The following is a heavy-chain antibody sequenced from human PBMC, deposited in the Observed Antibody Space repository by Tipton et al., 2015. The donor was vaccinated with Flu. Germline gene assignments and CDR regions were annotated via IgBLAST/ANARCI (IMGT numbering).Heavy chain of an antibody. D-gene: IGHD4-11*01. V-gene: IGHV4-38-2*01. Sequence: TLSLTCSVSGDSIGSDYYWGWVRQPPGKGLEWIGNICPGSPYYNPSLKSRVTISVARSKNQFSLGLTSVTAADTAVYFCARRDFSNYVSEPKNWFDFWGQGTLVTVSS. CDR2: ICPGSP. CDR1: GDSIGSDYY. CDR3: ARRDFSNYVSEPKNWFDF. J-gene: IGHJ5*01.